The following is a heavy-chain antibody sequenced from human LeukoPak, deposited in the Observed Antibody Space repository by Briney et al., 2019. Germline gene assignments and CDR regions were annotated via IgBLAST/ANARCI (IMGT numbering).Heavy chain of an antibody. Sequence: GGSLRLSCAASGFTFNSYWMHWVRQAPGKGLMWDSCIDEDGKTIDYADSVKGRFTISRDNAKDTLYLQMSSLRDEDTAVYYCVSDLCGGDDQWGRGTLVTVSS. V-gene: IGHV3-74*01. CDR3: VSDLCGGDDQ. D-gene: IGHD3-3*01. CDR2: IDEDGKTI. CDR1: GFTFNSYW. J-gene: IGHJ5*02.